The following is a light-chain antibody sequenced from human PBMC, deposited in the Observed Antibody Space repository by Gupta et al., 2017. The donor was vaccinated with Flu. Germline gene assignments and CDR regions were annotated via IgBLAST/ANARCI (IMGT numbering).Light chain of an antibody. CDR1: IYNIGSKD. Sequence: QSVLPQPPSVSGTPGQRVAITCSGSIYNIGSKDVNWYQQLPGAAPKLLIYSSYHRPSGVPDRFSGSESGTSASLAISGLQSEDEADYDCASWNDSVNGMVFGGGTKLTVL. CDR2: SSY. V-gene: IGLV1-44*01. J-gene: IGLJ3*02. CDR3: ASWNDSVNGMV.